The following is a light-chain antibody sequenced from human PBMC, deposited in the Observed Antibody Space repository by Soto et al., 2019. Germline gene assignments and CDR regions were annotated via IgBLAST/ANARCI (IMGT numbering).Light chain of an antibody. CDR2: AAS. CDR3: QQVNGYPRDIT. Sequence: DIQMTQSTSSLSASVGDRVTITCRASQSISSYLNWYQQKPGKAPKLLIYAASTLQSGVPSRFSGSGSGTDFTLTISSLQPEDFATYYCQQVNGYPRDITFGGGTKVDIK. V-gene: IGKV1-39*01. J-gene: IGKJ4*01. CDR1: QSISSY.